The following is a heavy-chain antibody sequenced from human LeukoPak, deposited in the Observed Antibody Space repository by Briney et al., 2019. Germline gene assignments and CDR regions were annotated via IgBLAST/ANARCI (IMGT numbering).Heavy chain of an antibody. D-gene: IGHD6-19*01. Sequence: GGSLRLSCAASGFTFSSYGMHWVRQAPGKGLEWVAVISYDGSNKYYADSVKGRFTISRDNSKNTLYLQMNSLRAEGTAVYYCAKEWYSSGWYPTTEYFQHWGQGTLVTVSS. J-gene: IGHJ1*01. CDR3: AKEWYSSGWYPTTEYFQH. CDR1: GFTFSSYG. V-gene: IGHV3-30*18. CDR2: ISYDGSNK.